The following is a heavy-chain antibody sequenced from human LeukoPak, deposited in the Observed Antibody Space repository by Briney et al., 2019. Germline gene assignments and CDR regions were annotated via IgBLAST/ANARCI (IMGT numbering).Heavy chain of an antibody. J-gene: IGHJ4*02. CDR1: GYTFTGYY. Sequence: ASVTVSCTASGYTFTGYYMHWVRQAPGQGLEWTGRINPNSGGTNYAQKFQGRVTMTRDTSISTAYMELSRLRSDDTAVYYCARISYYGDYEDYWGQGTLVTVSS. CDR3: ARISYYGDYEDY. V-gene: IGHV1-2*06. D-gene: IGHD4-17*01. CDR2: INPNSGGT.